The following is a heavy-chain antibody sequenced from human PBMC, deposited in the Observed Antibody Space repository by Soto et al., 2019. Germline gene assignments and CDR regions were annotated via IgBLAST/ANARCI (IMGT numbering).Heavy chain of an antibody. V-gene: IGHV1-46*01. Sequence: GASVKVSCKASGYTFTSYYMHWVRQAPGQGLEWMGIINPSGGSTSYAQKFQGRVTMTRDTSTSTVYMELSSLRSEDTAVYYCARDPHYYDSSGYPYYWGQGTLVTVSS. CDR2: INPSGGST. D-gene: IGHD3-22*01. CDR1: GYTFTSYY. J-gene: IGHJ4*02. CDR3: ARDPHYYDSSGYPYY.